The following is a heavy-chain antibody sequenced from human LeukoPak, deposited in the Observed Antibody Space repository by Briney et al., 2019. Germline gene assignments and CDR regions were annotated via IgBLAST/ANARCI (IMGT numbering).Heavy chain of an antibody. CDR1: GFTFSGYW. D-gene: IGHD3-3*01. V-gene: IGHV3-23*01. CDR2: ISGSGGST. CDR3: AKVPRGDFWSGYYGGSFDY. J-gene: IGHJ4*02. Sequence: GGSLRLSCAASGFTFSGYWMSWVRQAPGKGLEWVSAISGSGGSTYYADSVKGRFTISRDNSKNTLYLQMNSLRAEDTAVYYCAKVPRGDFWSGYYGGSFDYWGQGTLVTVSS.